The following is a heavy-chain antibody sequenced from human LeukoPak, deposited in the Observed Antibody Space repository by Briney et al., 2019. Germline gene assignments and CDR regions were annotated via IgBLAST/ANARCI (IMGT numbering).Heavy chain of an antibody. J-gene: IGHJ4*02. V-gene: IGHV4-59*01. CDR2: MYYSGTI. CDR1: GGSISSCY. CDR3: ARAWATDYFDY. Sequence: SETLSLTCTVSGGSISSCYWSWIRQPPGKGLEWIGYMYYSGTINYNPSLKSRVTISVDTSKNQFSLKLSSVTAADTAMYYCARAWATDYFDYWGQGTLVTVSS.